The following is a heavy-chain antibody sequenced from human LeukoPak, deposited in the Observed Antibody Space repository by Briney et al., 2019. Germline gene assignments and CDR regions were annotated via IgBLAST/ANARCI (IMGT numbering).Heavy chain of an antibody. Sequence: SETLSLTCAVSGGSISSTIYYWGWIRQPPGKELEWIGSIYYTGNTYYNPSLKSRVTISVDRSKNQFSLKLSSVTAADTAVYYCARQGGGIAVTGDYFDFWGQGTLVTVSS. D-gene: IGHD6-19*01. V-gene: IGHV4-39*01. J-gene: IGHJ4*02. CDR1: GGSISSTIYY. CDR2: IYYTGNT. CDR3: ARQGGGIAVTGDYFDF.